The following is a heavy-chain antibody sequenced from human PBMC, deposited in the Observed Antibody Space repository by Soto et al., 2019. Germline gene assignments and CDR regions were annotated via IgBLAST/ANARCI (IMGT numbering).Heavy chain of an antibody. CDR1: GFSLGNARMG. Sequence: QVTLKESGPVLVKSTETLTLTCTVSGFSLGNARMGVSWIRKPPGTALERLAHIFSNDETADSTSWKTRLTISKDTAKSRLVLTMGTMDPVDTSKNYCARTVARMTLDHWGQGTLGTDSS. J-gene: IGHJ4*02. V-gene: IGHV2-26*01. CDR3: ARTVARMTLDH. CDR2: IFSNDET.